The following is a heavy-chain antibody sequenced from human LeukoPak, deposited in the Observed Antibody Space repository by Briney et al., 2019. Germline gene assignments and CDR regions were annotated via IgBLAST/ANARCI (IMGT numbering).Heavy chain of an antibody. D-gene: IGHD6-13*01. J-gene: IGHJ4*02. CDR3: AKGDSN. Sequence: GESPRLSCTTSGFIFSNYGFHWVRQAPGKGLEWVALIRNDIPKDGINKYYADSVRGRFTISRDNSKNTVYLQMNSLRVADTAMYYCAKGDSNWGQGTLVTVSS. CDR1: GFIFSNYG. CDR2: IPKDGINK. V-gene: IGHV3-30*02.